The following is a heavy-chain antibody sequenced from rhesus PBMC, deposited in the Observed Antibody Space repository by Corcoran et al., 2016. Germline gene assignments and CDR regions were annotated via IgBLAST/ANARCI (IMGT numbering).Heavy chain of an antibody. CDR3: AREHDV. J-gene: IGHJ5-1*01. V-gene: IGHV4S7*01. CDR1: GGLLSHGYF. Sequence: QVQLQESGPGLVKPSETLSLTCFVSGGLLSHGYFWNCVRQPPGKGLSWLGNICGGVGSTFYNPSLKSRLTISKDTSKNQFFLKLNSVTASDTAFYFCAREHDVWGPGVLVTVSP. CDR2: ICGGVGST.